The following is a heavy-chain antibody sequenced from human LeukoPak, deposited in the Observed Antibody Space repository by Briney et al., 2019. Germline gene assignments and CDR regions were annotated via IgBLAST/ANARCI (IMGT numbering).Heavy chain of an antibody. CDR2: ISYDGSNK. V-gene: IGHV3-30*03. Sequence: GGSLRLSCAASGFTFSSYGMHWVRQAPGKGLEWVAVISYDGSNKYYADSVKGRSTISRDNSQNTLYRQMNSLRPEDTAVYSCASPDYYDCSSFDYWGQGTLVTVSS. D-gene: IGHD3-22*01. CDR3: ASPDYYDCSSFDY. CDR1: GFTFSSYG. J-gene: IGHJ4*02.